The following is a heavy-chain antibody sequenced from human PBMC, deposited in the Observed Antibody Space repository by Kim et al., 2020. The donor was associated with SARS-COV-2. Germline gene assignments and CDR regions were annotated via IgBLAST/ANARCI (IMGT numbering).Heavy chain of an antibody. V-gene: IGHV3-21*01. D-gene: IGHD4-17*01. Sequence: DSVKGRFTISRDNAKNSLYLQMNSLRAEDTAVYYCARDIVGDYGDYERDYWGQGTLVTVSS. J-gene: IGHJ4*02. CDR3: ARDIVGDYGDYERDY.